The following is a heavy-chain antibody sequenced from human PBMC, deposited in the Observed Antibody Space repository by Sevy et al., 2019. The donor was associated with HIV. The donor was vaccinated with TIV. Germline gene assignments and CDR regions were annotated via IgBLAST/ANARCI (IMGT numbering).Heavy chain of an antibody. V-gene: IGHV1-69*13. J-gene: IGHJ6*03. CDR1: GGTFSSYA. CDR3: ARAGGYEWHYYYYYMDV. CDR2: IIPIFGTA. D-gene: IGHD5-12*01. Sequence: ASVKVSCKASGGTFSSYAISWVRQAPGQGLEWMGGIIPIFGTANYAQKFQGRVTITADESTSTAYMELSSLRSEDTAVYYCARAGGYEWHYYYYYMDVWGKGTTVTVS.